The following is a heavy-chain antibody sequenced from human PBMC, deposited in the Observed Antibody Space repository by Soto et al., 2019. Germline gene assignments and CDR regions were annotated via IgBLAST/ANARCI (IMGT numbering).Heavy chain of an antibody. Sequence: PGGSLRLSCAASGFTFGIYWMSWVRQAPGKGLEWLATIKWDASEKKYVDSVKGRFTMSRDNAKNSLYLQMDSLRAEDTAVYYCARDSGYVLGPSVTHYLDFWGHGTMVTVYS. J-gene: IGHJ4*01. CDR1: GFTFGIYW. V-gene: IGHV3-7*01. CDR2: IKWDASEK. D-gene: IGHD3-16*01. CDR3: ARDSGYVLGPSVTHYLDF.